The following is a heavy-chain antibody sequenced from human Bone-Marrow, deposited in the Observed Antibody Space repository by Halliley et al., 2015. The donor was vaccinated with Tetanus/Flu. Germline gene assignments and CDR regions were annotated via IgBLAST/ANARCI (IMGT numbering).Heavy chain of an antibody. V-gene: IGHV3-30*02. Sequence: NKYYADSVKGRFTISRDNSKNTLYLQMNSLRAEDTAVYYCAKDEAPLMVYEIIGIAVSGFDYWGQGTLVTVSS. J-gene: IGHJ4*02. CDR2: NK. CDR3: AKDEAPLMVYEIIGIAVSGFDY. D-gene: IGHD2-8*01.